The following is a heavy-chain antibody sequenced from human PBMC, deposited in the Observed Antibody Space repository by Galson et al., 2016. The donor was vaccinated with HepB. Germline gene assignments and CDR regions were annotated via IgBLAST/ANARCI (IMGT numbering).Heavy chain of an antibody. CDR3: ARGGPYYCIRASCMGNYFDY. CDR1: GGSISSGHW. J-gene: IGHJ4*02. CDR2: IYHSGST. D-gene: IGHD2-2*01. Sequence: SETLSLTCAVSGGSISSGHWWSWVRQPPGKGLEWIGNIYHSGSTKYNPSLKSRVIISVDQSKNQFSMKLSSVTAADTALYYCARGGPYYCIRASCMGNYFDYWGQGALVTVSS. V-gene: IGHV4-4*02.